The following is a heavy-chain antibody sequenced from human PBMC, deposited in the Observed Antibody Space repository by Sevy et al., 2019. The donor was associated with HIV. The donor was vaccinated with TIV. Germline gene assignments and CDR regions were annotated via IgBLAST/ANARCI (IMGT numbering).Heavy chain of an antibody. CDR2: IYYSGNT. CDR1: GGSISSYY. CDR3: ARVDTDYYMDV. J-gene: IGHJ6*03. V-gene: IGHV4-59*01. D-gene: IGHD5-18*01. Sequence: SETLSLTCTVSGGSISSYYWSWIRQPPGKGLEWIGYIYYSGNTNYNPSLKSRVTISVDTSKNQFSLKLSSVTAADTAVYYCARVDTDYYMDVWGKGTTVTVSS.